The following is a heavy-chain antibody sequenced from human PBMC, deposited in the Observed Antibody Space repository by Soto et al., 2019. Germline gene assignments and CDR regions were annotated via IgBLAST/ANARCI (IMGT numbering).Heavy chain of an antibody. CDR3: AREGAVPTAIRPSYYFDY. CDR1: DYTFSSYG. J-gene: IGHJ4*02. Sequence: QVQLVQSGAEVKKPGASVKVSCKPSDYTFSSYGITWLRQAPGQGLEWMGWISAYDGNTDYAQKFQGRVTMTRDTSTTTAYMELRSLTSDDTAIYFCAREGAVPTAIRPSYYFDYWGQGTLVTVSS. D-gene: IGHD2-2*01. CDR2: ISAYDGNT. V-gene: IGHV1-18*01.